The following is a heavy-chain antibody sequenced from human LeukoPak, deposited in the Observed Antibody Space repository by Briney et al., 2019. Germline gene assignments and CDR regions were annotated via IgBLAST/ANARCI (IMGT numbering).Heavy chain of an antibody. Sequence: ASVKVSCKASGYSFSGHGITCVRQAPGQGLEWMGWISAYNGNTKYAQNLQGRVTMTTDISTSTSYMELRSLRSDDTAVYYCARPGADCGSAGCYTYPYYGLDVWGQGTTVTVSS. CDR3: ARPGADCGSAGCYTYPYYGLDV. CDR1: GYSFSGHG. D-gene: IGHD2-2*02. J-gene: IGHJ6*02. CDR2: ISAYNGNT. V-gene: IGHV1-18*01.